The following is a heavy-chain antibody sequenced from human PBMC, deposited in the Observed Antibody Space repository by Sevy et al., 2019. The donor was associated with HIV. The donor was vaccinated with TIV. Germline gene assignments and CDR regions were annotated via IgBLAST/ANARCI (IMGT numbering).Heavy chain of an antibody. V-gene: IGHV4-59*12. D-gene: IGHD7-27*01. J-gene: IGHJ4*02. CDR3: AGLTGDRFYFDY. CDR1: GGSISSNY. CDR2: IKNSGST. Sequence: SETLSLTCTVSGGSISSNYWNWIRQPPGKGLEWIGYIKNSGSTNYNPSLKSRVTISVDTSKNQFSLKLSSVTAADTAVYYCAGLTGDRFYFDYWGQGTLVTVSS.